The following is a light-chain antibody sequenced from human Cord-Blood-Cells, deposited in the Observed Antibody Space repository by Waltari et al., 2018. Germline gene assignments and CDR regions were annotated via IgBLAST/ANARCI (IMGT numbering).Light chain of an antibody. Sequence: AIRMTQSPSSFSASTGDRVTITCQASQGISSYLAWYQQKPGKAPKLLIYAASTLQSGVPSRFSGSGSGTDFTLTSSCLQSEDFATYYCQQYYSYPLTFGGGTKVEIK. J-gene: IGKJ4*01. CDR1: QGISSY. CDR2: AAS. V-gene: IGKV1-8*01. CDR3: QQYYSYPLT.